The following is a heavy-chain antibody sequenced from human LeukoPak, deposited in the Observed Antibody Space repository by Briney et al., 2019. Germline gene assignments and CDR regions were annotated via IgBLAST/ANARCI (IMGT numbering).Heavy chain of an antibody. CDR2: IRYDGSEK. Sequence: GGSLRLSCAASGFTFSHYGMHWVRQAPGKGLEWVAFIRYDGSEKYSADSVKGRFTISRDNSKHTLYLPMDSLRVEDTAVYYCAMTPGGQGTLVTVSS. D-gene: IGHD4-17*01. J-gene: IGHJ4*02. CDR1: GFTFSHYG. CDR3: AMTP. V-gene: IGHV3-30*02.